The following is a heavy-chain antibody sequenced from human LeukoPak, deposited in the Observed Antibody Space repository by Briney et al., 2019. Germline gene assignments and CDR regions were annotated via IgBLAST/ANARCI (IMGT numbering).Heavy chain of an antibody. Sequence: SGTLSLTCGVSGGSISSSYWWSWVRQPPGKGLEWIGEINHSGSTNYNPSLKSRVTISVDTSKNQFSLKVSSVTAADTAVYYCARVKDPGGYYYYYYMDIWGKGNTVTVSS. CDR3: ARVKDPGGYYYYYYMDI. J-gene: IGHJ6*03. CDR1: GGSISSSYW. V-gene: IGHV4-4*02. D-gene: IGHD3-16*01. CDR2: INHSGST.